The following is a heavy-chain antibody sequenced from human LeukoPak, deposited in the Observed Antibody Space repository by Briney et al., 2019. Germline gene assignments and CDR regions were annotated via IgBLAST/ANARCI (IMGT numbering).Heavy chain of an antibody. V-gene: IGHV1-46*01. CDR2: IIPGGGDT. CDR1: GYTFTSYY. D-gene: IGHD3-22*01. J-gene: IGHJ4*02. CDR3: ARDLTYYHESSRYYYRGSFDY. Sequence: ASVKVSCKASGYTFTSYYVHWVRQAPGQGLEWMGVIIPGGGDTSYAQKFQGRVSMTRDRSTSTVYMELSSLRSEDTAVYYCARDLTYYHESSRYYYRGSFDYWGQGTLVTVSS.